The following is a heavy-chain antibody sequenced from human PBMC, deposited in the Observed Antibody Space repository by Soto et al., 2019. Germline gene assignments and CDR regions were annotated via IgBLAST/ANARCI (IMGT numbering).Heavy chain of an antibody. Sequence: PGGSLRLSCAASGFTFSSYGMHWVRQAPGKGLEWVAVIWYDGSNKYYADSVKGRFTISRDNSKNTLYLQMNSLRAEDTAVYYCAREWGLLRYFDWSPGAFDIWGQGTMVTVSS. V-gene: IGHV3-33*01. CDR3: AREWGLLRYFDWSPGAFDI. D-gene: IGHD3-9*01. J-gene: IGHJ3*02. CDR1: GFTFSSYG. CDR2: IWYDGSNK.